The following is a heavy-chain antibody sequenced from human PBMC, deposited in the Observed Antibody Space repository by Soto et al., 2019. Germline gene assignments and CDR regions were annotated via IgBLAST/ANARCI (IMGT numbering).Heavy chain of an antibody. V-gene: IGHV3-73*01. D-gene: IGHD7-27*01. CDR2: IRSRANSYAT. Sequence: EVQLVESGGGLVQPGGSLKLSCAASGFTFSGSAMHWVRQASGKGLEWVGRIRSRANSYATAYAASVKGRFTISRDDSKNTAYLQMNSLKTEDTAVYYCTSWGWADYYFDYWGQGTLVTVSS. J-gene: IGHJ4*02. CDR1: GFTFSGSA. CDR3: TSWGWADYYFDY.